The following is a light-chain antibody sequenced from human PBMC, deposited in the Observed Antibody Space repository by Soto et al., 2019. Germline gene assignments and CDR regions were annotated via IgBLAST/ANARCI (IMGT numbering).Light chain of an antibody. CDR3: CSYAGSSTWV. CDR2: EDN. J-gene: IGLJ3*02. Sequence: QSALTQPASVSGSPGQSITISCTGTASDVGSYNLVSWYQHHPGKAPKFMIYEDNKRPSGVSNRFSGSRSGNTASLTISGLQADDEADYYCCSYAGSSTWVFGGVTKLTVL. V-gene: IGLV2-23*01. CDR1: ASDVGSYNL.